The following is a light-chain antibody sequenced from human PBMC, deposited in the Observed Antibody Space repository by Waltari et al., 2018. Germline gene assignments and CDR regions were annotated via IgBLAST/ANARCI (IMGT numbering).Light chain of an antibody. Sequence: QSALTQPPSVSGSPGQSVAISCTGTSSDVGGYNYVSWYQQHPGKAPKLVIYKVSKRPSGVLDRCSGAYTGSTAALTVSGLQAEDEADYYCCSYACSSSIVVFGGGTKLTVL. J-gene: IGLJ3*02. CDR1: SSDVGGYNY. CDR2: KVS. V-gene: IGLV2-8*01. CDR3: CSYACSSSIVV.